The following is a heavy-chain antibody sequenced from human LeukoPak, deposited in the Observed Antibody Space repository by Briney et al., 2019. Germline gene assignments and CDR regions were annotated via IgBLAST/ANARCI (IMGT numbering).Heavy chain of an antibody. D-gene: IGHD3-10*01. V-gene: IGHV3-23*01. CDR3: ARHLLWFGELSGGFDY. CDR2: ISGSGGST. J-gene: IGHJ4*02. CDR1: GFTFSSYA. Sequence: GGSLRLSCAASGFTFSSYAMSWVRQAPGKGLEWVSAISGSGGSTYYADSVKGRFTISRDNSKNTLYLQMNSLRAEDTAVYYCARHLLWFGELSGGFDYWGQGTLVTVSS.